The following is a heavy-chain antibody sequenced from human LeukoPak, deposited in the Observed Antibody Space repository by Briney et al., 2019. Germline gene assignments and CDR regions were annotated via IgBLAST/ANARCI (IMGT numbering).Heavy chain of an antibody. CDR1: GFSVNNNY. Sequence: QSGGSLRLSCAASGFSVNNNYVKWVRQAPGKGLEWVSIIYGGGDTSYADSVKGRFTISRDNSKNTVYLQMNSLRAEDTAVYYCAKESGYYHYWGQGTQVTVSS. D-gene: IGHD3-3*01. V-gene: IGHV3-53*01. J-gene: IGHJ4*02. CDR3: AKESGYYHY. CDR2: IYGGGDT.